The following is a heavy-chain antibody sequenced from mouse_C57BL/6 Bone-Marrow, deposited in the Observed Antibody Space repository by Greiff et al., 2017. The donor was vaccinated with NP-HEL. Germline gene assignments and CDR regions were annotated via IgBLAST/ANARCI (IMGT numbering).Heavy chain of an antibody. V-gene: IGHV5-6*01. CDR3: ARLYYYGSSDV. D-gene: IGHD1-1*01. CDR1: GFTFSSYG. J-gene: IGHJ1*03. CDR2: ISSGGSYT. Sequence: EVKLVESGGDLVKPGGSLKLSCAASGFTFSSYGMSWVRQTPDKRLEWVATISSGGSYTYYPESVKGRFTISRDNAKNTLYLQMSSLKSEDTAMYYCARLYYYGSSDVWGTGTTVTVSS.